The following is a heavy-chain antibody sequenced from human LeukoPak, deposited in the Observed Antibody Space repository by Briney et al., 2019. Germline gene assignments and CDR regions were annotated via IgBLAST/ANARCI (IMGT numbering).Heavy chain of an antibody. D-gene: IGHD4-11*01. CDR2: ISSSSSYI. CDR3: ARDRHYSKPYYYYYMDV. J-gene: IGHJ6*03. CDR1: GFTFSSYS. Sequence: GGSLRLSCAASGFTFSSYSMNWVRQAPGKGLEWVSSISSSSSYIYYADSVKGRFTISRDNAKNSLYLQMNSLRAEDTAVYYCARDRHYSKPYYYYYMDVWGKGATVTVSS. V-gene: IGHV3-21*01.